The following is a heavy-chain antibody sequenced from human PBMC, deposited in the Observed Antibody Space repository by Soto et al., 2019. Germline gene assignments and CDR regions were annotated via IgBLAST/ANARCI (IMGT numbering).Heavy chain of an antibody. CDR2: IYYSGST. Sequence: SETLSLTCTVSGGSVNSGGYHWSWIRQHPGKGLEWIGDIYYSGSTYYNPSLKSRVTISIDTSTNHFSLHLSALTAADTAVYYCERATIPNWNYYAMDVWGQGTTVTVSS. J-gene: IGHJ6*02. CDR3: ERATIPNWNYYAMDV. CDR1: GGSVNSGGYH. D-gene: IGHD1-1*01. V-gene: IGHV4-31*03.